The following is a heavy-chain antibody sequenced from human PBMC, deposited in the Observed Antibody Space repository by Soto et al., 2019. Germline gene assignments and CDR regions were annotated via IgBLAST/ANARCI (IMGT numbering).Heavy chain of an antibody. CDR2: ISNSGSSI. D-gene: IGHD3-10*01. V-gene: IGHV3-48*01. CDR3: ARVRFGEWGYAMDV. J-gene: IGHJ6*02. Sequence: GGSLRLSCAASGFTFSSYSMNWVRQAPGKGLEWVSYISNSGSSINYAGSVKGRFTISRDNAKNSLYLQMNSLRAEDTAMYYCARVRFGEWGYAMDVWGQGTTVTVSS. CDR1: GFTFSSYS.